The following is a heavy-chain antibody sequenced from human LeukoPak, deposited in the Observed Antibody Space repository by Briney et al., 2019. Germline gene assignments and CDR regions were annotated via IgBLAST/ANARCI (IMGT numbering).Heavy chain of an antibody. V-gene: IGHV1-69*05. Sequence: SVKVSCKASGGAFSSYAISWVRQAPGQGLEWMGRIIPIFGTANYAQKFQGRVTITTDESTSTAYMELSSLRSEDTAVYYCASRSGFTSVFPFDYWGQGTLVTVSS. D-gene: IGHD3-10*01. CDR2: IIPIFGTA. J-gene: IGHJ4*02. CDR3: ASRSGFTSVFPFDY. CDR1: GGAFSSYA.